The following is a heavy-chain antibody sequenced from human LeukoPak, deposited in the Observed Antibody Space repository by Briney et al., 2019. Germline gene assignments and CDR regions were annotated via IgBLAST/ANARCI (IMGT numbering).Heavy chain of an antibody. J-gene: IGHJ4*02. D-gene: IGHD3-10*01. CDR1: GFTVSSNY. Sequence: GGSLRLSCAASGFTVSSNYMSWVRQAPGKGLEWVSVIYSGGSTYYADSVKGRFTISRDNSKNTLYLQMNSLRAEDTAVYYCAIRYGSGSYSFDYWGQGTLVTVSS. V-gene: IGHV3-53*01. CDR2: IYSGGST. CDR3: AIRYGSGSYSFDY.